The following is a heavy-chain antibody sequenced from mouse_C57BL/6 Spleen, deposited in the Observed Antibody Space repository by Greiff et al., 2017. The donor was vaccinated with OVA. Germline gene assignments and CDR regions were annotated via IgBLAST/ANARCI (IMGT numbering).Heavy chain of an antibody. Sequence: EVKLMESEGGLVQPGSSMKLSCTASGFTFSDYYMAWVRQVPEKGLEWVANINYDGSSTYYLDSLKSRFIISRDNAKNILYLQMSSLKSEDTATYYCARDSSGPYYAMDYWGQGTSVTVSS. CDR1: GFTFSDYY. D-gene: IGHD3-2*02. CDR2: INYDGSST. V-gene: IGHV5-16*01. CDR3: ARDSSGPYYAMDY. J-gene: IGHJ4*01.